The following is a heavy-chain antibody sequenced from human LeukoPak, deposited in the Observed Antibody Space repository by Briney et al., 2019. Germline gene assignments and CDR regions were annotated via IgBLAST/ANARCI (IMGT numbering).Heavy chain of an antibody. CDR3: ARTTSMVRGAPPRY. V-gene: IGHV3-30*04. J-gene: IGHJ4*02. CDR1: GFTFSSYA. CDR2: ISDDGSNK. Sequence: PGGSLRLSCAASGFTFSSYAMHWVRQAPGKGLEWLAVISDDGSNKYYADSVKGRFTISRDNSKNTLYLQMNSLRAEDTAVYYCARTTSMVRGAPPRYWGQGTLVTVSS. D-gene: IGHD3-10*01.